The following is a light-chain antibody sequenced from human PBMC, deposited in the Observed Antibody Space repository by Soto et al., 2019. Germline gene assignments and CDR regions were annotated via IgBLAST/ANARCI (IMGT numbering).Light chain of an antibody. CDR3: QQYSSYWT. Sequence: DIQMTQSPSTLSASVGDRVTITCRASQNINIWLAWYQQKPGKAPNLLIYKASYLASGVPSRFSGGGSGTEFTLTISSLQPDDFATYYCQQYSSYWTFGQGTKVDIK. CDR2: KAS. V-gene: IGKV1-5*03. J-gene: IGKJ1*01. CDR1: QNINIW.